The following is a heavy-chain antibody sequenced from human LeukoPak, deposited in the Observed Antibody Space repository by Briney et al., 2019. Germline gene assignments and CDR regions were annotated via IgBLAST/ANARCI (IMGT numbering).Heavy chain of an antibody. CDR2: ISSSSSYI. CDR3: ARDMRYYGSGSYIDY. V-gene: IGHV3-21*01. CDR1: GFTFSSYS. D-gene: IGHD3-10*01. Sequence: GGSLRLSCAASGFTFSSYSMNWVRQAPGKGLEWVSSISSSSSYIYYADSVKGRFTISRDNAKNSLYLQMNSLRAEDTAVYYCARDMRYYGSGSYIDYWGQGTLVTVSS. J-gene: IGHJ4*02.